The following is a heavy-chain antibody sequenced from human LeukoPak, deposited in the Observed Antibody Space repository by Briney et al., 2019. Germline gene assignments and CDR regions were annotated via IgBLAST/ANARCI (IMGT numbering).Heavy chain of an antibody. CDR2: INSDGSST. Sequence: GGSLRLSCAASGFSFRTFWMHWLRQAPGKGLVWVSRINSDGSSTSYADSVKGRFTISRDNAKNTLYLQMNSLRAEDTAVYYCARVWFGELFRYFDYWGQGTLVTVSS. V-gene: IGHV3-74*01. CDR3: ARVWFGELFRYFDY. CDR1: GFSFRTFW. D-gene: IGHD3-10*01. J-gene: IGHJ4*02.